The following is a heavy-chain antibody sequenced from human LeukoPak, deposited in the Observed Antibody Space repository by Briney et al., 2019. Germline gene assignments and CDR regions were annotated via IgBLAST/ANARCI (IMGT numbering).Heavy chain of an antibody. CDR3: ASRYCSSTSCYGEGGFDI. Sequence: GASVKVSCKASGGTFSSYAISWVRQAPGQGLEWMGGIIPIFGTANYAQKFQGRVTITTDESTSTAYMELSSLRSEDTAVYYCASRYCSSTSCYGEGGFDIWGQGTMVTVSS. V-gene: IGHV1-69*05. J-gene: IGHJ3*02. CDR1: GGTFSSYA. D-gene: IGHD2-2*01. CDR2: IIPIFGTA.